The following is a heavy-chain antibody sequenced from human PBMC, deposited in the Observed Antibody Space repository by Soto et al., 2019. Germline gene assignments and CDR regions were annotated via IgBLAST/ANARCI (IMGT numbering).Heavy chain of an antibody. CDR3: AKALTMASPNWFDP. J-gene: IGHJ5*02. CDR2: IIPIFGTA. D-gene: IGHD3-10*01. Sequence: QLVQSGAEVKKPGSSVKVSCTASGGPFSTYAISWVRQAPGQGLEWMGGIIPIFGTANYAQRFLGRVTISADDSTSTAYVELRSLTSDDTAVYYCAKALTMASPNWFDPWGQGTQVTVSS. V-gene: IGHV1-69*01. CDR1: GGPFSTYA.